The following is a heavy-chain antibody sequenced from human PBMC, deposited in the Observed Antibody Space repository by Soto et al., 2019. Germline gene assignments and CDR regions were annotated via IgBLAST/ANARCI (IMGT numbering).Heavy chain of an antibody. J-gene: IGHJ6*02. D-gene: IGHD6-6*01. CDR3: SIEQLVPGYYYYGMDV. CDR1: GGSFSGCY. CDR2: INHSGST. V-gene: IGHV4-34*01. Sequence: SETLSLTCAVSGGSFSGCYWSWIRQHPGKGLEWIGEINHSGSTNYNPFLKSRVTISVDPFKKQFSLKLSSVTAADTAVYYCSIEQLVPGYYYYGMDVWGQGTTVT.